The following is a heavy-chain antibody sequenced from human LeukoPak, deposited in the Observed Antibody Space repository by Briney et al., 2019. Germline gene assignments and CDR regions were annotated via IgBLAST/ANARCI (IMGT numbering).Heavy chain of an antibody. CDR2: IRADAVTT. Sequence: GGTLRLSCAASGFTFSSFGMNWVRQAPGKGLEWVSGIRADAVTTYYADSVKGRFIISRDNSKNTVYLQMNSLSAEDAAVYYCVKDDGWVQYANWGQGTLVTVSS. V-gene: IGHV3-23*01. D-gene: IGHD5-24*01. CDR1: GFTFSSFG. CDR3: VKDDGWVQYAN. J-gene: IGHJ4*02.